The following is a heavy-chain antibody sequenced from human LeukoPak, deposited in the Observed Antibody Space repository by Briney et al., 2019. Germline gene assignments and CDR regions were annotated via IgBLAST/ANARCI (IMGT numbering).Heavy chain of an antibody. V-gene: IGHV3-21*01. J-gene: IGHJ4*02. Sequence: PGGSLRLSCAASGFTFSSYSMNWVRQAPGKGLDWVSSISSSSSYIYYADSVKGRFTISRDNAKNSLYLQMNSLRAEDTAVYYCARDLYGSGSYFGYWGQGTLVTVSS. CDR2: ISSSSSYI. CDR3: ARDLYGSGSYFGY. CDR1: GFTFSSYS. D-gene: IGHD3-10*01.